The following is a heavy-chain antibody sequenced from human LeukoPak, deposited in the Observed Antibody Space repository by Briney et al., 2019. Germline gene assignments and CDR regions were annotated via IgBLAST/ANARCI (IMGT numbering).Heavy chain of an antibody. D-gene: IGHD3-22*01. V-gene: IGHV4-59*01. J-gene: IGHJ4*02. CDR3: ARQSISGSSLSYFDY. Sequence: SETLSLTCTVSGGSISSYYWSWIRQPPGKGLEWIGNIYDSGSTNYNPSLKSRVTISVDTSKNQCSLKLSSVTAADTAVYYCARQSISGSSLSYFDYWGQGTQVNVSS. CDR2: IYDSGST. CDR1: GGSISSYY.